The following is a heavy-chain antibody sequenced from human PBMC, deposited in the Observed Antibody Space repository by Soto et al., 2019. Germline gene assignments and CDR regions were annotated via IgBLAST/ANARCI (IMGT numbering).Heavy chain of an antibody. D-gene: IGHD2-8*01. J-gene: IGHJ5*02. CDR2: ISWSSGSI. Sequence: SLRLSCAASGFTFDDYAMHWVRQAPGKGLEWVSGISWSSGSIGYADSVKGRFTISRDNAKNSLYLQMNSLRAEDTALYYCAKDSPSPKTQGNGWFDPWGQGTLVTVSS. CDR1: GFTFDDYA. CDR3: AKDSPSPKTQGNGWFDP. V-gene: IGHV3-9*01.